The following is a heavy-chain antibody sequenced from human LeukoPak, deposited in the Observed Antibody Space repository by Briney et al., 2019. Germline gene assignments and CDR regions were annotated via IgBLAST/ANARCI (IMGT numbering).Heavy chain of an antibody. Sequence: PGGSLRLSCAASGFTFSGSAMHGVRQASGKGLEWVGRIRSKANSYATAYAASVKGRFTISRDDSKNTAYLQMNSLKTEDTAVYYCTRLDCSSTSCSDYWGQGTLVTVSS. V-gene: IGHV3-73*01. CDR1: GFTFSGSA. CDR3: TRLDCSSTSCSDY. CDR2: IRSKANSYAT. J-gene: IGHJ4*02. D-gene: IGHD2-2*01.